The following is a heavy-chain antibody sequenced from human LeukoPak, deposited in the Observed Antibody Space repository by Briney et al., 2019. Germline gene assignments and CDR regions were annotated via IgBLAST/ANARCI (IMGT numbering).Heavy chain of an antibody. CDR3: AREVLAKNYGMDV. CDR2: INPNSGGT. J-gene: IGHJ6*02. Sequence: ASVKGSCKASGYTFTGYFMHWVRQAPGRGLEWMGWINPNSGGTNYAQKCQGRVTMTRDTSISTAYMELSSMRSDETAVYYCAREVLAKNYGMDVWGQGTTATVSS. D-gene: IGHD2-8*02. V-gene: IGHV1-2*02. CDR1: GYTFTGYF.